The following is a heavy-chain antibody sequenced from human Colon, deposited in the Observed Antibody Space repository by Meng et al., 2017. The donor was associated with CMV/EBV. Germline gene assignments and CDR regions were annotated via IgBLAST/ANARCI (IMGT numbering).Heavy chain of an antibody. CDR3: AKEGADNWFDP. J-gene: IGHJ5*02. V-gene: IGHV4-59*01. CDR2: IFHGGTT. D-gene: IGHD4/OR15-4a*01. CDR1: GGSISPYY. Sequence: SETLSLTCTVSGGSISPYYWSWIRQPPGKGLEWLGYIFHGGTTNYNSSLKSRLTIPVDTPKNQVFLELRSVTAADTAVYDCAKEGADNWFDPWGQGILVTVSS.